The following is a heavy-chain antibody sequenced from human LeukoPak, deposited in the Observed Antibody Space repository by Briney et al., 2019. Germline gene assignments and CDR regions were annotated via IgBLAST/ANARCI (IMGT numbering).Heavy chain of an antibody. Sequence: ASVKVSCKASGYTFTSYYTHWVRQAPGQGLEWMGWINTNTGNPTYAQGFTGRFVFSLDTSVSTAYLQISSLKAEDTAVYYCVRDQSSSWPNYYYMDVWGKGTTVTVSS. V-gene: IGHV7-4-1*02. D-gene: IGHD6-13*01. J-gene: IGHJ6*03. CDR2: INTNTGNP. CDR3: VRDQSSSWPNYYYMDV. CDR1: GYTFTSYY.